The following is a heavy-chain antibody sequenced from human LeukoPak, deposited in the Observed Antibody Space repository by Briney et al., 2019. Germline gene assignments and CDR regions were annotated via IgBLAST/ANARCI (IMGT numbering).Heavy chain of an antibody. CDR3: ARPIISCSSNSCYAYAFDI. Sequence: PGGSLRLSCAASGFTFSSYWMHWVRQAPGEGLVWVSCINNDGSIRRYADSVKGRFTISRDNARNTLFLQMNSLRAEDTAVYYCARPIISCSSNSCYAYAFDIWVQGTMVTVSS. V-gene: IGHV3-74*01. J-gene: IGHJ3*02. CDR1: GFTFSSYW. D-gene: IGHD2-2*01. CDR2: INNDGSIR.